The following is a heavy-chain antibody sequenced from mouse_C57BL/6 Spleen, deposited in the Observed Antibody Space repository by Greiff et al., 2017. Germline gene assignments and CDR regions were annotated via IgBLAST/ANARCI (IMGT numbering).Heavy chain of an antibody. CDR1: GYTFTSYW. CDR2: IDPSDSYT. V-gene: IGHV1-59*01. CDR3: ARSEDYAMDY. J-gene: IGHJ4*01. Sequence: VQLQQPGAELVRPGTSVKLSCKASGYTFTSYWMHWVKQRPGQGLEWIGVIDPSDSYTNYNQKFKGKATLTVDTSSSTAYMQLSSLTTEDAAVYYCARSEDYAMDYWGQGTSVTVSS.